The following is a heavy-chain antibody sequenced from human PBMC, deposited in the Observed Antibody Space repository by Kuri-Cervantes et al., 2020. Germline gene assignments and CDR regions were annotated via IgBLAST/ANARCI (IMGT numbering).Heavy chain of an antibody. D-gene: IGHD6-13*01. V-gene: IGHV1-18*01. J-gene: IGHJ5*02. CDR3: ARFIAAAGRGGFDP. Sequence: ASVKVSCKASGYTFTSYDINWVRQATGQGLEWMGWISAYNVNTNYAQKLQGRVTMTTDTSTRTAYRELGSLRSEDTAVYYCARFIAAAGRGGFDPWDQGTLVTVSS. CDR2: ISAYNVNT. CDR1: GYTFTSYD.